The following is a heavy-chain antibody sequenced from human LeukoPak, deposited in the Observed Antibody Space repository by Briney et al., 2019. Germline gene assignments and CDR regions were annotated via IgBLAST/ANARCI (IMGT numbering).Heavy chain of an antibody. CDR3: ARGLVIPMTGWGPWELPPAGHDY. Sequence: PSGTLSLTCAVAGGSISSGNWWTWVRHPPGRGLEGIGGIYHSGGTNYNPSLKSRGTISVDKSKNKFSLKLSSVTAADTAVYYCARGLVIPMTGWGPWELPPAGHDYWGQGTLVTVSS. CDR1: GGSISSGNW. CDR2: IYHSGGT. D-gene: IGHD1-26*01. V-gene: IGHV4-4*02. J-gene: IGHJ4*02.